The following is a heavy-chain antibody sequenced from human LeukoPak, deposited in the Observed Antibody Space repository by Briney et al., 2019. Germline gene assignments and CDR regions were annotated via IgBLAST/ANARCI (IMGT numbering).Heavy chain of an antibody. D-gene: IGHD3-9*01. J-gene: IGHJ4*02. CDR3: AKVHYDILTFNY. CDR1: GYSISSGYY. CDR2: IYHSGRT. Sequence: SETLSLTCTVSGYSISSGYYWGWIRQPPVKGLEWIGSIYHSGRTYYNPSLKSRVTISVDTSKNQFSLKLSSVTAADTAVYYCAKVHYDILTFNYWGQGTLVTVSS. V-gene: IGHV4-38-2*02.